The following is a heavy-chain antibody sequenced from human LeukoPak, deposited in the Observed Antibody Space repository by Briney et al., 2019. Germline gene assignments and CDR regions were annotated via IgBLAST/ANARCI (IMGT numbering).Heavy chain of an antibody. CDR3: AMGERGGNWYDACYMDV. CDR1: GFTFSDHC. D-gene: IGHD4-23*01. CDR2: TRNKAKSYTT. J-gene: IGHJ6*03. V-gene: IGHV3-72*01. Sequence: PGGSLRLSCAASGFTFSDHCMDWVRQAPGKGLEWVGRTRNKAKSYTTEYAASVKCRFTISRDDSKNSLHLQMNSLKTEDTAVYYSAMGERGGNWYDACYMDVWGKGTTVTVSS.